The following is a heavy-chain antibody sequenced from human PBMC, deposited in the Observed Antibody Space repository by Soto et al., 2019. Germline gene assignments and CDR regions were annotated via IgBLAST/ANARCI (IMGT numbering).Heavy chain of an antibody. CDR2: INPTGSMT. J-gene: IGHJ3*02. CDR1: GYSFITSYH. CDR3: ARDTGYDHDAFDI. Sequence: QVQLVQSGAEVKKPGASVKVPCKASGYSFITSYHMHWVRQAPGQGLEWMGIINPTGSMTRYSQKFQGRLTMTRDTSTATDYMELSNLTSEDTAVYFCARDTGYDHDAFDIWGQGTRVTVSS. D-gene: IGHD5-12*01. V-gene: IGHV1-46*01.